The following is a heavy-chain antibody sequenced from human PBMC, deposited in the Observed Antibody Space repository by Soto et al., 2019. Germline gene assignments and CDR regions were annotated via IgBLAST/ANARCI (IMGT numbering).Heavy chain of an antibody. CDR3: ARRPGGGVVISGSTPDY. J-gene: IGHJ4*02. Sequence: EVQLVESGGGLVKPGGSLRLSCAASGFTFSSYSMNWVRQAPGKGLEWVSSISSSSSYIYYADSVKGRFTISRDNAKNSLYLQMNSLRAEDTAVYYCARRPGGGVVISGSTPDYWGQGTLVTVCS. CDR1: GFTFSSYS. CDR2: ISSSSSYI. V-gene: IGHV3-21*01. D-gene: IGHD3-3*01.